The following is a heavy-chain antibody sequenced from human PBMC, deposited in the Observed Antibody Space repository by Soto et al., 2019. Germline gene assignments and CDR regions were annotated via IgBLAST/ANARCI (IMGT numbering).Heavy chain of an antibody. CDR3: ARAGYCSGGSCYSPAEYFQH. V-gene: IGHV1-18*01. Sequence: QVPLVQSGAEVKKPGASVKVSCKASGYTFTSYGISWVRQAPGQGLEWMGWISAYNGNTNYAQKLQGRVTMTTDTSTSTAYMELRSLRSDDTAVYYCARAGYCSGGSCYSPAEYFQHWGQGTLVTVSS. CDR2: ISAYNGNT. CDR1: GYTFTSYG. J-gene: IGHJ1*01. D-gene: IGHD2-15*01.